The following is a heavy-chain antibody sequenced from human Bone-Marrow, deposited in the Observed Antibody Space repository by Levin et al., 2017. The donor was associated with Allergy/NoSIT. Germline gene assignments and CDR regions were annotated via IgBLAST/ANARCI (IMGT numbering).Heavy chain of an antibody. D-gene: IGHD4-17*01. Sequence: ASVKVSCKASGGTFSSYAISWVRQAPGQGLEWMGGIIPIFGTANYAQKFQGRVTITADESTSTAYMELSSLRSEDTAVYYCARSPHYGHYALDYWGQGTLVTVSS. CDR3: ARSPHYGHYALDY. V-gene: IGHV1-69*13. J-gene: IGHJ4*02. CDR1: GGTFSSYA. CDR2: IIPIFGTA.